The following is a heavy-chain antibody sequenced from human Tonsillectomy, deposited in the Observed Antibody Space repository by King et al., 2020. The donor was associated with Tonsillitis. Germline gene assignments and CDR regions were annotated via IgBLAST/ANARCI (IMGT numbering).Heavy chain of an antibody. CDR3: ARTEIEWELLGAMDV. D-gene: IGHD1-26*01. J-gene: IGHJ6*02. CDR1: GFTFSDYY. Sequence: VQLVESGGGLVKPGGSLRLSCAASGFTFSDYYISWIRQAPGKGLEWVSYSSRSGSTITYADALKGRLTISRDNAKNSLYLQMNSLRAEDTAVYYCARTEIEWELLGAMDVWGQGTTVTVSS. CDR2: SSRSGSTI. V-gene: IGHV3-11*01.